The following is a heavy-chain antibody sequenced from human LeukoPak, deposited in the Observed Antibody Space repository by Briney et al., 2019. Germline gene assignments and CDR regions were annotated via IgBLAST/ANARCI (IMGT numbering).Heavy chain of an antibody. CDR3: AREAGAAAGIR. CDR2: IYYSGST. D-gene: IGHD6-13*01. Sequence: SETLSLTCTVSGGSISSSSYYWGWIRQPPGKGLEWIGSIYYSGSTYYNPSLKSRVTISVDTSKNQFSLKLSSVTAADTAVYYCAREAGAAAGIRWGQGTLVTVSS. V-gene: IGHV4-39*07. J-gene: IGHJ4*02. CDR1: GGSISSSSYY.